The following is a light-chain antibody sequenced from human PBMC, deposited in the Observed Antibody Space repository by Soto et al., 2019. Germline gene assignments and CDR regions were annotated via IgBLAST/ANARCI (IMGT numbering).Light chain of an antibody. CDR2: DAS. V-gene: IGKV3D-20*02. CDR3: QQRSNWPIT. J-gene: IGKJ5*01. CDR1: QSVSSSY. Sequence: ENVLTQSPGTLSLSPGERATRSCRASQSVSSSYLAWYQHKPGQTPRLLIYDASNRATGIPARFSGSGSGTDFTLTISSLEPEDFAVYYCQQRSNWPITFGQGTRLEIK.